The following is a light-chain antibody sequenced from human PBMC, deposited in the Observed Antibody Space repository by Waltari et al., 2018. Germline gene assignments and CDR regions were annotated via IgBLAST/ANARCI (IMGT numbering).Light chain of an antibody. Sequence: EIVLTQSPGTLSLSPGERATLSCRASQSVSSSYLAWYQQRPGQPPRLLLYGTSNRATGIPDRFSGSGSGTDFTLTISRLEPEDFAVYYCQQYGSSPPYTFGQGTKLEIK. V-gene: IGKV3-20*01. J-gene: IGKJ2*01. CDR2: GTS. CDR1: QSVSSSY. CDR3: QQYGSSPPYT.